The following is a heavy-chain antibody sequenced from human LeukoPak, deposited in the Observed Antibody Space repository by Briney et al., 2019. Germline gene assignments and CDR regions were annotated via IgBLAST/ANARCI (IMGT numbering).Heavy chain of an antibody. D-gene: IGHD2-15*01. Sequence: ASVKVSCKASGYNFTGYYMHWVRQAPGQGLEWMGWINPNSGGTNYAQKFQGRVTMTRDTSISTAYMELSRLRSDDTAVYYCARDGRPMRWELQRDFDYWGQGTLVTVSS. CDR3: ARDGRPMRWELQRDFDY. V-gene: IGHV1-2*02. CDR1: GYNFTGYY. J-gene: IGHJ4*02. CDR2: INPNSGGT.